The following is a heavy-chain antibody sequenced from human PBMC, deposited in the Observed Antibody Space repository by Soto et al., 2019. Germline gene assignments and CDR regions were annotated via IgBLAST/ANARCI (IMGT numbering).Heavy chain of an antibody. CDR1: GGCISSRSYY. Sequence: SETLSLTCVVSGGCISSRSYYWGWIRQPPGKGLEWIGSIYYSGSTYYNPSLKSRVTISVDTSKNQFSLKLSSVTAADTAVYYCARPLDTAMAPFDYWGQGTLVTVSS. CDR3: ARPLDTAMAPFDY. V-gene: IGHV4-39*01. D-gene: IGHD5-18*01. CDR2: IYYSGST. J-gene: IGHJ4*02.